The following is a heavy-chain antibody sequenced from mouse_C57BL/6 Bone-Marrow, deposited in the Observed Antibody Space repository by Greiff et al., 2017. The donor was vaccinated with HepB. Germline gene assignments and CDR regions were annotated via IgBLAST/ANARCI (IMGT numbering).Heavy chain of an antibody. V-gene: IGHV7-1*01. CDR1: GFTFSDFY. Sequence: VQLQQSGGGLVQSGRSLRLSCATSGFTFSDFYMEWVRQAPGKGLEWIAASRNKANDYTTEYSAPVKGRFIVSRDTSQGILYLQMNALRAEDTAIYYCARDAARAYWYFDVWGTGTTVTVSS. J-gene: IGHJ1*03. CDR3: ARDAARAYWYFDV. CDR2: SRNKANDYTT.